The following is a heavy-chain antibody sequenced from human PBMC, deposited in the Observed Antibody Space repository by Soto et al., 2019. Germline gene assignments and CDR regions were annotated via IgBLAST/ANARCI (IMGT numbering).Heavy chain of an antibody. V-gene: IGHV4-38-2*01. J-gene: IGHJ5*02. CDR3: ASSKYDVVAGSVWFDP. CDR2: IYHSGTT. Sequence: SETLSLTCAVSSFSISSGYYWGWVRQPPGKGLEWIGSIYHSGTTNYSPSLKSRVTISIDTSKNQFSLTLRSVTAADTAVYFCASSKYDVVAGSVWFDPWGQGTLVTVSS. D-gene: IGHD2-21*01. CDR1: SFSISSGYY.